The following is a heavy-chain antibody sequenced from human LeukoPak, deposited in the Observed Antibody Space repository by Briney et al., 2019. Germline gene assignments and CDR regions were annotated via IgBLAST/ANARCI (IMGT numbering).Heavy chain of an antibody. J-gene: IGHJ4*02. V-gene: IGHV3-23*01. CDR3: AKAFSSGWSPFDY. D-gene: IGHD6-19*01. CDR1: GFTINTFT. CDR2: IRGAEGGT. Sequence: GGSLRLSCAASGFTINTFTMNWVRQAPGKGLEWVSTIRGAEGGTYYADSVKGRFTISRDNFENNLYLQMNYLREEDTALYYCAKAFSSGWSPFDYWGQGALVTVSS.